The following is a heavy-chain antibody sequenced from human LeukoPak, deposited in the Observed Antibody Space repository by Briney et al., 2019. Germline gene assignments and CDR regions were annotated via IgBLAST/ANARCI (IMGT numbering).Heavy chain of an antibody. D-gene: IGHD3-16*01. CDR3: ARVPSAEGGFDY. Sequence: SETLSLTCAVYGGSFSGYYWSWIRQPPGKGLEWIGEINHSGSTNYNPSLKSRVTISVDTSKNQFSLKLSSVTAADTAVYYCARVPSAEGGFDYWGQGALVTVSS. V-gene: IGHV4-34*01. CDR1: GGSFSGYY. CDR2: INHSGST. J-gene: IGHJ4*02.